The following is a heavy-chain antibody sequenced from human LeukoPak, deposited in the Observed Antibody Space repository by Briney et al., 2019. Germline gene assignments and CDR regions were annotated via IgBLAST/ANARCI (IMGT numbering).Heavy chain of an antibody. Sequence: ASVKVSCKASGYTFTSYAMHWVRQAPGQRLEWMGWINAGNGNTKYSQKFQGRVTITRDTSASTAYMELSSLRSEDTAVYYCARGETIVVVPAASYYYYYYMDVWGKGTTVTVSS. CDR3: ARGETIVVVPAASYYYYYYMDV. CDR1: GYTFTSYA. J-gene: IGHJ6*03. V-gene: IGHV1-3*01. D-gene: IGHD2-2*01. CDR2: INAGNGNT.